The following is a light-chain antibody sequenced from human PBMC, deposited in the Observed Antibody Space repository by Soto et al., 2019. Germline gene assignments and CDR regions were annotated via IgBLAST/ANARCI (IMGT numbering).Light chain of an antibody. Sequence: QSALTQPPSVSGAPGQRVTISCTGSSSNIGAGYDVHWYQHLPGRAPKLLIFGNSHRPSGVPDRFSGSKSVTSASLAITGLQAEDEADYYCQSYDSSLSMYVFGAGTKVTVL. J-gene: IGLJ1*01. CDR2: GNS. V-gene: IGLV1-40*01. CDR1: SSNIGAGYD. CDR3: QSYDSSLSMYV.